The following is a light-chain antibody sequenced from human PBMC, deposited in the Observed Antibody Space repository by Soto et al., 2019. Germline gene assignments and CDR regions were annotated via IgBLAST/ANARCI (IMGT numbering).Light chain of an antibody. J-gene: IGLJ2*01. V-gene: IGLV2-14*01. CDR2: EVS. CDR1: SSDVGAYTY. CDR3: ISYTTRDTLV. Sequence: QSALTQPASVSGSPGQSITISCTGTSSDVGAYTYVSWYQQHPGKAPKLMIFEVSDRPSGVSNRFSGSKSGNTASLTISGLQAEDEADYYCISYTTRDTLVFGGGTKLTVL.